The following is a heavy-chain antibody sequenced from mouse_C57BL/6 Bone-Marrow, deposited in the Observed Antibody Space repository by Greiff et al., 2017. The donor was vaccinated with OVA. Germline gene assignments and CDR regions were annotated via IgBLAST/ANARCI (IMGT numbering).Heavy chain of an antibody. Sequence: VQLQQSGAELMKPGASVKLSCKATGYTFTGYWIEWVKQRPGHGLEWIGEILPGSGSTNYNEKFKGKATFTADTSSNTAYMQLSRLTTEDSAIYYCARSGDYDETQPSWFAYWGQGTLVTVSA. J-gene: IGHJ3*01. V-gene: IGHV1-9*01. D-gene: IGHD2-4*01. CDR2: ILPGSGST. CDR3: ARSGDYDETQPSWFAY. CDR1: GYTFTGYW.